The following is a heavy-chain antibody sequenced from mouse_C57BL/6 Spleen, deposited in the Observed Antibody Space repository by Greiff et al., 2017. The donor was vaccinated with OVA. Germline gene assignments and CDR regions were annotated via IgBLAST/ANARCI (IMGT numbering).Heavy chain of an antibody. V-gene: IGHV3-6*01. Sequence: DVKLVESGPGLVKPSQSLSLTCSVTGYSITSGYYWNWIRQFPGNKLEWMGYISYDGSNNYNPSLKNRISITRDTSKNQFFLKLNSVTTEDTATYYCARDYYDYDAGWFAYWGQGTLVTVSA. CDR3: ARDYYDYDAGWFAY. J-gene: IGHJ3*01. CDR1: GYSITSGYY. CDR2: ISYDGSN. D-gene: IGHD2-4*01.